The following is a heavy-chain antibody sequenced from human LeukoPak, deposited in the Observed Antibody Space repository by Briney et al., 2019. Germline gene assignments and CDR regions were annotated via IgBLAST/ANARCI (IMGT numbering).Heavy chain of an antibody. CDR2: ISYDGSNR. CDR1: GFTFSSYG. D-gene: IGHD2-2*01. V-gene: IGHV3-30*03. Sequence: GGSLRLSCVASGFTFSSYGMHWVRQAPGKGLEWEAFISYDGSNRYYVDSVKGRFTISRDNSKNTLYLQMNSLRPEDTAVYYCTRIRCSSASCQWSGYYGMDVWGQGTTVTVSS. CDR3: TRIRCSSASCQWSGYYGMDV. J-gene: IGHJ6*02.